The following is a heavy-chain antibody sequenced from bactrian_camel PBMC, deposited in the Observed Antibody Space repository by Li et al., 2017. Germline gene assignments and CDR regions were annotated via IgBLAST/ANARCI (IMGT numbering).Heavy chain of an antibody. Sequence: LRLSCSASTATYRSFTMGWFRQTPGKEREGVASIDTEGTTAYADSVRGRFTITRDSAKNTIYLQMNSLQPEDTATYYCAADFRYGGNWPQLCRRSDYDYWGQGTQVTVS. CDR3: AADFRYGGNWPQLCRRSDYDY. J-gene: IGHJ4*01. D-gene: IGHD6*01. V-gene: IGHV3S57*01. CDR2: IDTEGTT. CDR1: TATYRSFT.